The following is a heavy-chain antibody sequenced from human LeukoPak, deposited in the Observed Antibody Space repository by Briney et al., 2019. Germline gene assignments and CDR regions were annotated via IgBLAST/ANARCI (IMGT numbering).Heavy chain of an antibody. D-gene: IGHD3-10*01. V-gene: IGHV3-21*01. J-gene: IGHJ4*02. Sequence: GGSLRLSCAASGLTFITYSMNWVRQAPGKGLEWVSSISSSSSYIYYADSVRGRFTISRDNPKNSLYLQMNSLRAEDTAVYYCARVALVSGPSYGSESEAADYWGQGTLVTVSS. CDR2: ISSSSSYI. CDR1: GLTFITYS. CDR3: ARVALVSGPSYGSESEAADY.